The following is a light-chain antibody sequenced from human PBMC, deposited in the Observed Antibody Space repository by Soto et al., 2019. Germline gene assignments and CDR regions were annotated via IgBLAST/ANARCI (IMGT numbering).Light chain of an antibody. CDR2: EVT. CDR3: NSYTNSSAVV. V-gene: IGLV2-14*01. CDR1: RDDIGAYDY. Sequence: QSALTQPAPVSGSPGHSISISCAGTRDDIGAYDYVSWYQQHPGNAPKLLVYEVTNRPSGVSDRFSGSKSGNTASLTISGLQAEDEADYYCNSYTNSSAVVFGGGTQVTVL. J-gene: IGLJ2*01.